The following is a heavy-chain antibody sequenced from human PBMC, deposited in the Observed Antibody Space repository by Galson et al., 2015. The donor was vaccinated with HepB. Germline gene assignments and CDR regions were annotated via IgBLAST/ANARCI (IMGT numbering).Heavy chain of an antibody. J-gene: IGHJ6*02. CDR3: ARLSHYLGEFYYYGMDV. D-gene: IGHD3-16*01. CDR1: GFSFSDYG. CDR2: IWYDGSIK. V-gene: IGHV3-33*08. Sequence: SLRLSCAASGFSFSDYGMHWVRQAPGKGLEWVAVIWYDGSIKNYADSVKGRFTISRDNSRSHVSLQMNSLRGEDTAVYHCARLSHYLGEFYYYGMDVWGQGTTVTVSS.